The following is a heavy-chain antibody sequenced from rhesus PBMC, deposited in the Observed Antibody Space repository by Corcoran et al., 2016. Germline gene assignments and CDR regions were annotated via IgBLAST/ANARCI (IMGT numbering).Heavy chain of an antibody. Sequence: QGQLQESGPGLVKPSETLPLTCAVSGASISSHYWSWIRQPPGKGLGWLGYISGGSGSTKYNPALKGRVTMSRDTSKNQIALKLTSVTAADTAVYYCARDESNRFDVWGAGVLVTVSS. CDR3: ARDESNRFDV. J-gene: IGHJ5-1*01. CDR1: GASISSHY. CDR2: ISGGSGST. V-gene: IGHV4S6*01.